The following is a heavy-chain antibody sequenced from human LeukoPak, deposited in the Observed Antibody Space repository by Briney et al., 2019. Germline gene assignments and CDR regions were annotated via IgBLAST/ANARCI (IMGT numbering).Heavy chain of an antibody. CDR3: ARVIPFWSGYYEGTFDP. CDR1: GGSISSYY. Sequence: SETLPLTCTVSGGSISSYYWSWIRQPPGKGLEWIGYIYYSGSTNYNPSLKSQVTISVDTSKNQFSLKLSSVTAADTAVYYCARVIPFWSGYYEGTFDPWGQGTLVTVSS. D-gene: IGHD3-3*01. J-gene: IGHJ5*02. V-gene: IGHV4-59*01. CDR2: IYYSGST.